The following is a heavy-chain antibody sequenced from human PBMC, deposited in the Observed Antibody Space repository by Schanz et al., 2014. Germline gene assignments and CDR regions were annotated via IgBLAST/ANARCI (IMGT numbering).Heavy chain of an antibody. CDR1: GFTFRSYG. CDR3: AREMDTAIGDY. J-gene: IGHJ4*02. Sequence: VQLVESGGGVVRPGRSVRLSCVASGFTFRSYGMHWVRQAPGKGLEWVALISYDGNNKFYTDSVKGRFTISRDNSRNTLYLEIDTLRPEDTAVYFCAREMDTAIGDYWGQGTLVTVSS. CDR2: ISYDGNNK. V-gene: IGHV3-30*04. D-gene: IGHD5-18*01.